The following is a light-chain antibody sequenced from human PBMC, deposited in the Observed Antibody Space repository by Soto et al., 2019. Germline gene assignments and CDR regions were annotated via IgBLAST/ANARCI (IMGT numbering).Light chain of an antibody. V-gene: IGKV3-15*01. CDR1: QSVSSN. J-gene: IGKJ4*01. Sequence: EIVMTQSPATLSVSPGERATFSCRASQSVSSNLAWYQQKPGQGPRLLIYGASTRATDIPGRFSGSGSGTEFTLTISSLQSEDFAVYYCQQYNDWPLTFGGGTKVDIK. CDR2: GAS. CDR3: QQYNDWPLT.